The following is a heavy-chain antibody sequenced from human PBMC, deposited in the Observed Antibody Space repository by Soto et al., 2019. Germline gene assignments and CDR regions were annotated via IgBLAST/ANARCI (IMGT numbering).Heavy chain of an antibody. V-gene: IGHV3-30*18. CDR3: AKDRPQASSWPDH. CDR1: GLTFSNYG. Sequence: QVQLVESGGGVVQHGRSLRLSCTASGLTFSNYGLHWVRHVPGKGLEWVAVISYDGTYKLYADSVKGRFTISRDNDKNMLYLQMNGLRVDDTGLYFCAKDRPQASSWPDHWGQGTLVTVSS. J-gene: IGHJ4*02. D-gene: IGHD6-13*01. CDR2: ISYDGTYK.